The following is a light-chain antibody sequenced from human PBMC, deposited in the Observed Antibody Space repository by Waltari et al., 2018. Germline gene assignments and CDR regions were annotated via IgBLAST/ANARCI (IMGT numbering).Light chain of an antibody. CDR3: QTGGHGTWV. CDR2: VNSDGSH. CDR1: SGHSSNI. Sequence: QLVLTQSPSASASLGASVKLTCTLSSGHSSNIVAWHQQKPEKGPRYLMKVNSDGSHTTGDEIPDRFAGSSSGSERYLTLSSLQSEDEADYYCQTGGHGTWVFGGGTKLTVV. J-gene: IGLJ3*02. V-gene: IGLV4-69*01.